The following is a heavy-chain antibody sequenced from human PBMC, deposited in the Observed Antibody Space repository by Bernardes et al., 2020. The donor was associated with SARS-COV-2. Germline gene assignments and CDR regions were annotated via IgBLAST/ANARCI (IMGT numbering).Heavy chain of an antibody. V-gene: IGHV3-21*01. D-gene: IGHD2-15*01. CDR2: ISSSSSYI. CDR1: GFTFSSYS. J-gene: IGHJ3*02. CDR3: AREFSVVAGFFGAFDI. Sequence: GGSLRLSCAASGFTFSSYSMNWVRQAPGKGLEWVSSISSSSSYIYYADSVKGRFTISRDNAKNSLYLQMNSLRAEDTAVYYCAREFSVVAGFFGAFDIWGQGTMVTVSS.